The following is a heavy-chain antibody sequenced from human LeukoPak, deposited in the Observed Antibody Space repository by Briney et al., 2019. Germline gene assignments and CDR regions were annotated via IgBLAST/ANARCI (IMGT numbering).Heavy chain of an antibody. V-gene: IGHV1-8*01. D-gene: IGHD3-10*01. CDR2: MNPNSSNT. J-gene: IGHJ6*02. CDR1: VYTFRSYD. CDR3: ARGRLWFGKSMDV. Sequence: VSVKVSCKACVYTFRSYDIHGVRRATGQGFEWVEWMNPNSSNTGYAQKFQGRVTMTRNTSISTADMELSSLRSEDTAVYYCARGRLWFGKSMDVWGQGTTVTVSS.